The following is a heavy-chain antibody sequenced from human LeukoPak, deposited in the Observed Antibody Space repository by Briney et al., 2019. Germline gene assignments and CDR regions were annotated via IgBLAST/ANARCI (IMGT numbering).Heavy chain of an antibody. CDR3: AGRWELDAEYFQH. Sequence: GASVKVSCKASGGTFSSYAIGWVRQAPGQGLEWMGGIIPIFGTANYAQKFQGRVTITADKSTSTAYMELSSLRSEDTAVYYCAGRWELDAEYFQHWGQGTLVTVSS. D-gene: IGHD1-26*01. V-gene: IGHV1-69*06. J-gene: IGHJ1*01. CDR1: GGTFSSYA. CDR2: IIPIFGTA.